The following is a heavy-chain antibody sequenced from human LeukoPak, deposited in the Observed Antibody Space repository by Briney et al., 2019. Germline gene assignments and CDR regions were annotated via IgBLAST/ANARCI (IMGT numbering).Heavy chain of an antibody. D-gene: IGHD7-27*01. CDR1: GFTFSSYA. J-gene: IGHJ4*02. CDR3: AKVLTGSQDY. CDR2: IGGGGENT. V-gene: IGHV3-23*01. Sequence: GGSLRLSCAASGFTFSSYAMSWVRQAPGKGLEWLSTIGGGGENTYYADSVRGRFTISRDNSKNTVYLQMKSLRAEDTAVYFCAKVLTGSQDYWGQGTLVTVSS.